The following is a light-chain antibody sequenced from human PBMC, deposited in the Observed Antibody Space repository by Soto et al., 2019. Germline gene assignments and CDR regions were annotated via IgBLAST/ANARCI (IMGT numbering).Light chain of an antibody. Sequence: QSALTQPASVSGSPGQSITISCTGTSSDVGGYNYVSWYQQHPGKAPKLMIYDVSNRPSGVSNRFSGSKSVNTASLTISGLQAEDEPEYCSSPYTSGSTPNVYGTGTKLTVL. CDR1: SSDVGGYNY. V-gene: IGLV2-14*01. CDR2: DVS. J-gene: IGLJ1*01. CDR3: SPYTSGSTPNV.